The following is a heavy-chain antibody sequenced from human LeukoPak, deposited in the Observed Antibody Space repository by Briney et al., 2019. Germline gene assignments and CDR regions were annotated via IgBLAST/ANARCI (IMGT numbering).Heavy chain of an antibody. D-gene: IGHD1-1*01. Sequence: GASVKVSCKVSGYTLTELSMHWVRQAPGKGLEWMGGFDPEDGETIYAQKFQGRVTMTRDTSTSTVYMELSSLRSEDTAVYYCARETSDSWGQGTLVTVSS. J-gene: IGHJ5*01. CDR2: FDPEDGET. V-gene: IGHV1-24*01. CDR1: GYTLTELS. CDR3: ARETSDS.